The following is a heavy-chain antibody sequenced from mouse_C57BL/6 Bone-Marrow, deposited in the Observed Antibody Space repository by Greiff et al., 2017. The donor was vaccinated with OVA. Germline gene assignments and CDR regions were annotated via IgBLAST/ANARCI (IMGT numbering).Heavy chain of an antibody. D-gene: IGHD2-3*01. CDR3: TRWLLPYFDD. V-gene: IGHV14-4*01. CDR2: IDPENGDT. J-gene: IGHJ2*01. Sequence: VQLQQSGAELVRPGASVKLSCTASGFNIKDDYMHWVKQRPEQGLEWIGWIDPENGDTEYASKFQGKATITADTSSNTAYLQLSSLTSEDTAVYYCTRWLLPYFDDWGQGTTLTVSS. CDR1: GFNIKDDY.